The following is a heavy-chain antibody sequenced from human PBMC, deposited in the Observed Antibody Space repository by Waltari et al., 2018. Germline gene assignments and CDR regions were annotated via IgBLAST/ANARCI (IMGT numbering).Heavy chain of an antibody. V-gene: IGHV3-9*01. CDR3: ARDAGVSTIRWYLDL. CDR2: GRSNSATI. J-gene: IGHJ2*01. Sequence: EVQLEESGGGLVQPGKSLRLSCVGSEFTFDDYGIHWVRQAPGKGVEWVSCGRSNSATIAYADSVKGRVTVSRDNAKNTLYLEMNSLRAEDTALYFCARDAGVSTIRWYLDLWGRGTLVTVSS. CDR1: EFTFDDYG. D-gene: IGHD3-10*01.